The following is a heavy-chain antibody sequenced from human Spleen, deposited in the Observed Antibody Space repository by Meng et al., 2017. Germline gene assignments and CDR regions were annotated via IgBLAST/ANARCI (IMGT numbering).Heavy chain of an antibody. Sequence: VQLVESGGGLVQPGGSLRLSCAGSGFTLSSYAMSWVRQAPGKGLEWVSLSGSGGNTYYADSVKGRFTISRDSSKNTLYLQMNSLRADDTALYYCATTSTAAGNDWGQGTLVTVSS. V-gene: IGHV3-23*04. J-gene: IGHJ4*02. CDR2: SGSGGNT. CDR1: GFTLSSYA. D-gene: IGHD6-13*01. CDR3: ATTSTAAGND.